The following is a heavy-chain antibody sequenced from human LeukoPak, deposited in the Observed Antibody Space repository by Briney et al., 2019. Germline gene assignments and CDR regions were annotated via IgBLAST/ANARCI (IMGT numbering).Heavy chain of an antibody. D-gene: IGHD5-12*01. Sequence: SETLSLTCTVSGASTSHFYWNWVRQPPGKGLEWIGYMHNSGSSKHSPSLKSRVTISIDTSKNQFSLQLTSVTAADTAIYYCARSAEWLRNAFDIWGQGTMVSVSS. J-gene: IGHJ3*02. CDR2: MHNSGSS. CDR1: GASTSHFY. V-gene: IGHV4-59*01. CDR3: ARSAEWLRNAFDI.